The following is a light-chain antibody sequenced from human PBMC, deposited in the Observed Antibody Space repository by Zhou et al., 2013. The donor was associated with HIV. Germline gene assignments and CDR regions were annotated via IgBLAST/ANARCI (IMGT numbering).Light chain of an antibody. CDR1: QSISSW. CDR2: DAS. V-gene: IGKV1-5*01. J-gene: IGKJ1*01. CDR3: QQTFGTLTWT. Sequence: DIQMTQSPSTLSASVGDRVTITCRASQSISSWLAWYQQKPGKAPNLLIYDASSLQSGVPSRFSASGSGTDFTLTISSLQPEDFATYYCQQTFGTLTWTFGQGTKVEIK.